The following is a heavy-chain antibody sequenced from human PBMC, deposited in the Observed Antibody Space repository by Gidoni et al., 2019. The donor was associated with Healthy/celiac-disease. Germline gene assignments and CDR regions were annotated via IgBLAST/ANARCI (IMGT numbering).Heavy chain of an antibody. J-gene: IGHJ4*02. CDR2: IRSKAYGGTT. V-gene: IGHV3-49*04. D-gene: IGHD6-13*01. CDR1: GFIFGYYA. CDR3: TRDISLYTYSSSWYGMDY. Sequence: EVQLVESGGGLVQPGRSLRLSCTASGFIFGYYAISWVRQVPVKGLAWVGFIRSKAYGGTTEYAASVKGRFTISRDDSKSIAYLQMNSLKTEDTAVYYFTRDISLYTYSSSWYGMDYWGQGTLVTVSS.